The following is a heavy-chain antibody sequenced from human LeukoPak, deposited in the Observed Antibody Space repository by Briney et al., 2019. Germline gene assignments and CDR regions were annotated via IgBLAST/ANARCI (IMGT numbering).Heavy chain of an antibody. V-gene: IGHV3-30-3*01. D-gene: IGHD6-6*01. CDR2: ISYDGSNK. CDR3: AKALWPAEISTSSSAFDI. J-gene: IGHJ3*02. Sequence: GRSLRLSCAASGFTFSSYPMHWVRQAPGKGLEWVAVISYDGSNKYYADSVKGRFTISRDNSKNTLYLQMNSLRAEDTALYYCAKALWPAEISTSSSAFDIWGHGTMVTVSS. CDR1: GFTFSSYP.